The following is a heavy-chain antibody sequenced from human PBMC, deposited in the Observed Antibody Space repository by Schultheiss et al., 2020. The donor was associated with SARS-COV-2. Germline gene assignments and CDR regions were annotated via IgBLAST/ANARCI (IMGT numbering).Heavy chain of an antibody. V-gene: IGHV3-23*01. CDR1: GFTFSSYA. CDR2: ISGSGGST. D-gene: IGHD2-2*01. CDR3: ASQFGQLRSAGWFDP. Sequence: GGSLRLSCAASGFTFSSYAMSWVRQAPGKGLEWVSVISGSGGSTYYADSVKGRFTISRDNSKNTLYLQMNSLRAEDTAVYYCASQFGQLRSAGWFDPWGQGTLVTVSS. J-gene: IGHJ5*02.